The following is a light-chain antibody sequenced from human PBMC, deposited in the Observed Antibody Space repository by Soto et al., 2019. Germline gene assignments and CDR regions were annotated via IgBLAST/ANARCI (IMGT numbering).Light chain of an antibody. CDR1: QSVSSSY. CDR2: GAS. V-gene: IGKV3-20*01. CDR3: QQYGYSSWT. J-gene: IGKJ1*01. Sequence: IVLTQSPGTLSLSPWERATLSCRASQSVSSSYLAWYQQKPGQAPRLLIYGASSRATGIPDRFSGSGSGTDFTLTINRLEPEDFAVYYCQQYGYSSWTFGQGTKVDIK.